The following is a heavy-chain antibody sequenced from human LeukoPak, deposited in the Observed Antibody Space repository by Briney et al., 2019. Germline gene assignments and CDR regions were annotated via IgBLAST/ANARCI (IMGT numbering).Heavy chain of an antibody. Sequence: GVSVKVSCKASGYTFTSYDINWVRQAAGQGLEWVGWMNPNSGNTGYAQKFQGRVTMTRSTSINTAYMELSSLRSEDTAVYYCARNDYGGHDAFDIWGQGTMVIVSS. CDR2: MNPNSGNT. J-gene: IGHJ3*02. CDR3: ARNDYGGHDAFDI. V-gene: IGHV1-8*01. CDR1: GYTFTSYD. D-gene: IGHD4-17*01.